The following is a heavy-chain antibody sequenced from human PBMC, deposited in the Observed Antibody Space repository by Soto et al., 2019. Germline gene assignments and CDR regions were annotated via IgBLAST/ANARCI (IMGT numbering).Heavy chain of an antibody. Sequence: GGSLRLSCAASGFTFSSYAMSWVRQAPGKGLEWVSAISGSGGSTYYADSVKGRFTISRDNSKNTLYLQMNSLRAEDTAIYYCATIGLYSSFDPWGQGTLVTVSS. CDR3: ATIGLYSSFDP. J-gene: IGHJ5*02. V-gene: IGHV3-23*01. CDR2: ISGSGGST. D-gene: IGHD6-13*01. CDR1: GFTFSSYA.